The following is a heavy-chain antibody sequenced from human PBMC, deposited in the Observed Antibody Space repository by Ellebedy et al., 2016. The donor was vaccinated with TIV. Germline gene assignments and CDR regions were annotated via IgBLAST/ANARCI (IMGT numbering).Heavy chain of an antibody. J-gene: IGHJ4*02. Sequence: ASVKVSCKASGFTFTSFGISWVRQAPGQGLEWMGWISVYNGNTNHAQNLQGRVSMTTDTSARTAYMELRSLRYDDTAVYYCARVGWGYSGGEDNWGQGTLVTVSS. D-gene: IGHD5-12*01. CDR3: ARVGWGYSGGEDN. V-gene: IGHV1-18*04. CDR1: GFTFTSFG. CDR2: ISVYNGNT.